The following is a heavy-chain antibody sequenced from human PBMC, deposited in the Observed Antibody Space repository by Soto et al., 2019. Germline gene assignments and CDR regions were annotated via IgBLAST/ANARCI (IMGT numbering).Heavy chain of an antibody. CDR3: ARDRMAADATEVAFDF. J-gene: IGHJ3*01. CDR2: ISDSGRI. V-gene: IGHV4-59*01. Sequence: PSETLSHTCTVSGGSISTYFWNWLRQPPGKGLEWIAYISDSGRILYNPSLKSRVTLSLDASKNQFSLRLSSVTAADTAVYYCARDRMAADATEVAFDFWGQGTMVT. CDR1: GGSISTYF. D-gene: IGHD6-13*01.